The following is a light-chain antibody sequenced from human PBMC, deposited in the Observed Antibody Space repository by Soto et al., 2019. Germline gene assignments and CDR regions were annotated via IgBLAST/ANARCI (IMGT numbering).Light chain of an antibody. V-gene: IGLV2-14*01. CDR3: SSFSSSTTLYV. CDR2: EVS. J-gene: IGLJ1*01. Sequence: QSALTQAAAVSGCPGQSITISCTGTSSDVGGYKYVSWYQHHADKAPKLMIYEVSNRPSGVSNRFSGSKSGNTASLTIYGLQAEDEADYYCSSFSSSTTLYVFGTGTKVTVL. CDR1: SSDVGGYKY.